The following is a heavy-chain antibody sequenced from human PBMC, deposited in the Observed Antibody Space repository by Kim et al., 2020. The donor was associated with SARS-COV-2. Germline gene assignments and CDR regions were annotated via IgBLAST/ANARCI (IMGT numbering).Heavy chain of an antibody. CDR1: GDSVSSNSAA. V-gene: IGHV6-1*01. CDR2: TYYRSKWYN. CDR3: ARASYGDILTGYEYFDY. J-gene: IGHJ4*02. D-gene: IGHD3-9*01. Sequence: SQTLSLTCAISGDSVSSNSAAWNWIRQSPSRGLEWLGRTYYRSKWYNDYAVSVKSRITINPDTSKNQFSLQLNSVTPEDTAVYYCARASYGDILTGYEYFDYWGQGTLVTVSS.